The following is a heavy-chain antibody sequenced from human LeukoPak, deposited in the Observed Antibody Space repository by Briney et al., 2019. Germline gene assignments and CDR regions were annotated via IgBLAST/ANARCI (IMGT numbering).Heavy chain of an antibody. CDR3: ARAQKFGELLGPPSWLDP. D-gene: IGHD3-10*01. V-gene: IGHV4-59*01. Sequence: PSETLSLTCTVSGGSISSYYWSWIRQPPGKGLEWIGYIYYSGSTNYNPSLKSRVTISVDTSKNQFSLKLSSVTAADTAVYYCARAQKFGELLGPPSWLDPWGQGTLVTVSS. J-gene: IGHJ5*02. CDR1: GGSISSYY. CDR2: IYYSGST.